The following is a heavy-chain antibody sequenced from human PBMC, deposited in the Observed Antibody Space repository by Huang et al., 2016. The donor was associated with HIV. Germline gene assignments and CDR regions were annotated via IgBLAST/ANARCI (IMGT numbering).Heavy chain of an antibody. CDR3: AREHPLGGFDY. Sequence: EVQMVESGGGLVKPGRSLRLSCAASGFTFSNFGMSWVRQAPGKGLEWFAAISRSGTYIYYADSVKGRFTISRDDAKTSLVLQMNSLRVEDTAIYYCAREHPLGGFDYWGQGALVTVSS. V-gene: IGHV3-21*02. J-gene: IGHJ4*02. D-gene: IGHD3-16*01. CDR2: ISRSGTYI. CDR1: GFTFSNFG.